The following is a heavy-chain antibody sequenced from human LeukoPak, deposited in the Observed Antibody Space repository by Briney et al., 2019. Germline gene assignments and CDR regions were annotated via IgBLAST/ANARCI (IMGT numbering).Heavy chain of an antibody. CDR1: GFTFSDYY. V-gene: IGHV3-11*04. Sequence: GGSLRLSCAASGFTFSDYYMSWIRQAPGKGLEWVSYISSSGSTIYYADSVKGRFTISRDNAKNSLYLQMNSLRAEDTAVYYCAREISTTVTTINYFDYWGQGTLVTVSS. J-gene: IGHJ4*02. CDR2: ISSSGSTI. CDR3: AREISTTVTTINYFDY. D-gene: IGHD4-17*01.